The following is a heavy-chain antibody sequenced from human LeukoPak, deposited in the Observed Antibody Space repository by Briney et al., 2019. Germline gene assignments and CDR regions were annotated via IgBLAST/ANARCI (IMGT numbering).Heavy chain of an antibody. D-gene: IGHD3-22*01. V-gene: IGHV1-69*05. CDR1: GGTFSSYA. Sequence: SVKVSCKASGGTFSSYAISWVRQAPGQGLEWMGGIIPIFGTANYAQKFQGRVTITTDESTSTAYMELSSQRSEDTAVYYCARVGVYYDSSGYYFDYWGQGTLVTVSS. CDR3: ARVGVYYDSSGYYFDY. CDR2: IIPIFGTA. J-gene: IGHJ4*02.